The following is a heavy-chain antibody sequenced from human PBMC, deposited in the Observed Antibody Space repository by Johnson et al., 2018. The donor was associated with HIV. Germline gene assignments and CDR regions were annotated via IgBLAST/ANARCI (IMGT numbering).Heavy chain of an antibody. CDR3: ATVGRTTATAQSAFHM. CDR2: ISYDGNHK. J-gene: IGHJ3*02. V-gene: IGHV3-30*03. Sequence: LESGGGLVQPGGSLRLSCAASGFTFSSYWMSWVRQAPGKGLEWVALISYDGNHKNYADSVKGRFTISRDNSKNTLFLQMNSLRPEDTAVYYCATVGRTTATAQSAFHMWGQGTLVTVSS. CDR1: GFTFSSYW. D-gene: IGHD1-1*01.